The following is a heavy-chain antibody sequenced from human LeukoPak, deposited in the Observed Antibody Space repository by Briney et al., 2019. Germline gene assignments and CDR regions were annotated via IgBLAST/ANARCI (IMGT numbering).Heavy chain of an antibody. V-gene: IGHV3-48*01. J-gene: IGHJ4*02. CDR1: GFTFSSYS. Sequence: PGGSLRLSCAASGFTFSSYSMNWVRQAPGKGLEWVSYISSSSTTMWYSDSVKGRFTISRDNAKNSLYLKMNSLRAEDTAVYYCARPLTNNWYPGFDYWGQGTLVTVSS. D-gene: IGHD1-1*01. CDR2: ISSSSTTM. CDR3: ARPLTNNWYPGFDY.